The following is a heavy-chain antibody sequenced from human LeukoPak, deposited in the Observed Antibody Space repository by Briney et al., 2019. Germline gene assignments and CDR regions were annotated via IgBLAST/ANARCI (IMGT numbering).Heavy chain of an antibody. J-gene: IGHJ4*02. Sequence: GESLKISCKASGYIFTDYWISWVRQMPGKGLEWMGRIDPSDSYTNYSPSFQGHVTVSADKSISTAYLQWSSLKASDTAMYYCARQSWGNTIDYWGQGTLVTVSS. D-gene: IGHD3-16*01. CDR3: ARQSWGNTIDY. CDR1: GYIFTDYW. V-gene: IGHV5-10-1*01. CDR2: IDPSDSYT.